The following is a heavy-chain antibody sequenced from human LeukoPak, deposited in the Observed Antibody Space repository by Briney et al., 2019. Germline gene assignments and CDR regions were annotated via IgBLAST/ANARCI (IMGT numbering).Heavy chain of an antibody. Sequence: GGSLRLSCAASGFTFSSYAMSWVRQAPGKGLEWVSAISGSGGSTYYADSVKGRFTISRDNSKNTLYLQMNSLRAEDTAVYYCANEAVPAAMSPSYFDYWGQGTLVAVSS. J-gene: IGHJ4*02. D-gene: IGHD2-2*01. CDR2: ISGSGGST. CDR1: GFTFSSYA. CDR3: ANEAVPAAMSPSYFDY. V-gene: IGHV3-23*01.